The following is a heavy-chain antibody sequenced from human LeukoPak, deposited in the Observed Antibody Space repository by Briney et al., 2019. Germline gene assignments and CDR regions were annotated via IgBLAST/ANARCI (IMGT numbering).Heavy chain of an antibody. J-gene: IGHJ6*03. CDR1: GFTLSSYS. Sequence: GSLRLSCAASGFTLSSYSMSWVRLAPGKGLEWIGYIYYSGSTNYNPSLKSRVTISVDTSKNQFSLKLSSVNASDTTVYYCARGPSQTTTAIYYYYYMDVWGKGTTVTVSS. CDR3: ARGPSQTTTAIYYYYYMDV. CDR2: IYYSGST. D-gene: IGHD4-11*01. V-gene: IGHV4-59*01.